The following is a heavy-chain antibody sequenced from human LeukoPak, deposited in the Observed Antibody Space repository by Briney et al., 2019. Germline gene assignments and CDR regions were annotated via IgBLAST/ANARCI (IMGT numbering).Heavy chain of an antibody. CDR1: GFTLSSYG. J-gene: IGHJ5*02. Sequence: VRSLRLSCAASGFTLSSYGMHWVRQAPGKGLKWGAVISYDGSNKYYADSVKGRFTISRDNSKNTLYLQMNSLRAEDTAVYYCAKDHSRGHYNWFDPWGQGTLVTVSS. V-gene: IGHV3-30*18. CDR3: AKDHSRGHYNWFDP. D-gene: IGHD5-12*01. CDR2: ISYDGSNK.